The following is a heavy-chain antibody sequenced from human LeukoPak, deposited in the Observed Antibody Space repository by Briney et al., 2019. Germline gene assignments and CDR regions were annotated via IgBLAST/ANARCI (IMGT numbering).Heavy chain of an antibody. CDR2: INPNSGNT. Sequence: ASVKVTFKASGYTFTSYDIDWVRQANAQGLEWMGWINPNSGNTGYAQRFQGRVTMTRNTSISTAYMELSSLRSEDTAVYYCARGLVGASYYYYYMDVWGKGTTVTVSS. D-gene: IGHD1-26*01. CDR1: GYTFTSYD. V-gene: IGHV1-8*01. J-gene: IGHJ6*03. CDR3: ARGLVGASYYYYYMDV.